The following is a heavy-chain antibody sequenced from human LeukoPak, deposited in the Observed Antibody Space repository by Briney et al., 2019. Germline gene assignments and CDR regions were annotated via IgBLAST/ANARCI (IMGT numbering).Heavy chain of an antibody. V-gene: IGHV4-39*07. Sequence: SQTLSLTCTVSGGSISSSSYYWGWIRQPPGKGLEWIGSIYYSGSTYYNPSLRSRVTLSEDTSKNQFSLRLRSVTAADTAVYYCVRGLLSAVEFWGRGTLVTVSS. J-gene: IGHJ4*02. CDR1: GGSISSSSYY. CDR2: IYYSGST. CDR3: VRGLLSAVEF. D-gene: IGHD6-19*01.